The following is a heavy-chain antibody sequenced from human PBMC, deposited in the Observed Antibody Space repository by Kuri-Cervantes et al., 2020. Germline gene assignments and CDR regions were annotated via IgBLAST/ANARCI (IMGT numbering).Heavy chain of an antibody. J-gene: IGHJ4*02. CDR2: ISYDGSNK. D-gene: IGHD3/OR15-3a*01. CDR3: ARDPTQGLYYFDY. CDR1: GFTFSSYG. Sequence: GGSLRLSCAASGFTFSSYGMHWVRQAPGKGLEWVAVISYDGSNKYYADSVKGRFTISRDNSKNTLYLQMNSLRAEDTAVYYCARDPTQGLYYFDYWGQGTLVTVSS. V-gene: IGHV3-30*03.